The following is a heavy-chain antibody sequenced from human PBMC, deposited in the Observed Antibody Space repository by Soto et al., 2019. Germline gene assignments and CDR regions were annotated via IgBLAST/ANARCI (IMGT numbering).Heavy chain of an antibody. CDR2: IYYSGTT. CDR3: GRNPATSVTYFYGMDV. CDR1: GGSVSSSSFL. D-gene: IGHD4-4*01. V-gene: IGHV4-39*01. J-gene: IGHJ6*02. Sequence: PSETLSLTCTVSGGSVSSSSFLWGWIRQSPGKGLEWIGSIYYSGTTYYNPSLKSRVTISVDTSKSQFSLKVSSVTAADTAVYYCGRNPATSVTYFYGMDVWGQGTKVTVSS.